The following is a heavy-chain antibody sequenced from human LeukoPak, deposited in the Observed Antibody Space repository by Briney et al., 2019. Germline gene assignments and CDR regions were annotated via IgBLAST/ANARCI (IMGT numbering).Heavy chain of an antibody. Sequence: ASVKVSCKASGYTFTSYDINWVLQATGQGLEWMGWMNPNSGDTGYAQQFQGRVTMTRNTSISTAYMELSSLRSEDTAVYYCARAGINWGFRYYFDYWGQGTLVTVSS. V-gene: IGHV1-8*01. CDR2: MNPNSGDT. CDR1: GYTFTSYD. J-gene: IGHJ4*02. D-gene: IGHD7-27*01. CDR3: ARAGINWGFRYYFDY.